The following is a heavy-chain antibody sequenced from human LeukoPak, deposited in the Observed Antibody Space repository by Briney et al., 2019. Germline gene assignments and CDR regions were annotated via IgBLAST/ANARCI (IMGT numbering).Heavy chain of an antibody. CDR2: IIPILGIA. V-gene: IGHV1-69*04. CDR1: GGTFSSYA. J-gene: IGHJ3*02. Sequence: GSSVKVSCKASGGTFSSYAISWVRQAPGQGLEWMGRIIPILGIANYAQKFQGRVTITADKSTSTAYMELSSLRSEDTAVYYCARVSTYDRGAFDIWGQGTMVTVSS. D-gene: IGHD3-22*01. CDR3: ARVSTYDRGAFDI.